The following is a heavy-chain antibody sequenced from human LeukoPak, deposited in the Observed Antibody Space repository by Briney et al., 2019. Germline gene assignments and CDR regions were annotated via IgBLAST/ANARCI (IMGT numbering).Heavy chain of an antibody. CDR3: ARGGATTSFDY. CDR2: ISAYNGNT. Sequence: ASVNVSCKASGFTLSSYGFSWVRQAPGQGLEWMGWISAYNGNTNYAQKLQGRVTMTTDTSTSTAYMDLRSLRSDDTAVYYCARGGATTSFDYWGQGTLITVSS. J-gene: IGHJ4*02. CDR1: GFTLSSYG. D-gene: IGHD1-26*01. V-gene: IGHV1-18*01.